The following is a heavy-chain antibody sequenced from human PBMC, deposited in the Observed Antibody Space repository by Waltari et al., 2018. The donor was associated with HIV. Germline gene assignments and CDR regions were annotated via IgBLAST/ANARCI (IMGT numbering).Heavy chain of an antibody. D-gene: IGHD4-17*01. CDR2: INAGNGNT. CDR3: ARDSRSTVTAIIPFDY. CDR1: GYTFTSYA. Sequence: QVQLVQSGAEVKKPGASVKVSCKASGYTFTSYAMHWVRQAPGQRLEWMGWINAGNGNTKYSQKFQGRVTITRDTSASTAYMELSSLRSEDTAVYYCARDSRSTVTAIIPFDYWGQGTLVTVSS. J-gene: IGHJ4*02. V-gene: IGHV1-3*01.